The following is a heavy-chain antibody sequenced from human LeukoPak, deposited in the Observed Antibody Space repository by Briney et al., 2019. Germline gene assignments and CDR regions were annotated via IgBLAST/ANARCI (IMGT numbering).Heavy chain of an antibody. CDR1: GGSSSSSGCC. V-gene: IGHV4-39*01. CDR3: ARQQSGSYLVDFDY. D-gene: IGHD1-26*01. Sequence: SETLSLTCTVSGGSSSSSGCCWGWIRQPPGKGLEWIGSIYYSGSTYYNPSLKSRVTISVDTSKNQFSLKLSSVTAADTAVYYCARQQSGSYLVDFDYWGQGTLVTVSS. CDR2: IYYSGST. J-gene: IGHJ4*02.